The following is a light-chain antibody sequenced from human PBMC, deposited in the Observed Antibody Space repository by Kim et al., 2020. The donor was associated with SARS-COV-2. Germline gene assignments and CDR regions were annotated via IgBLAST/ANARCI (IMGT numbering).Light chain of an antibody. J-gene: IGKJ2*01. V-gene: IGKV3-20*01. CDR1: QSVTSTF. Sequence: EIVLTQSPDILSLSPGERAPLSCRPSQSVTSTFLACYQHKPGQAPRLLIYAASSRATGIPDRFSGSGSGTDFTLTSRRLEPEDFVLYCCQQYGKSPRNFGQGTKVEIK. CDR2: AAS. CDR3: QQYGKSPRN.